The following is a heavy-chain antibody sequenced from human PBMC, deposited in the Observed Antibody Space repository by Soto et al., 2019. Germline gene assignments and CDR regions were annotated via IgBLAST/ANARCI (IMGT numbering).Heavy chain of an antibody. D-gene: IGHD6-13*01. CDR3: ARGFGSSWYGMDV. J-gene: IGHJ6*02. Sequence: SETLSLTCTVSGGSISSYYWSWIRQPPGKGLEWIAYIYFSGSTNYNPSLKRRLTVSVDTSKNQFSLKLKSVTTADTAVYYCARGFGSSWYGMDVWGQGTTVTVSS. V-gene: IGHV4-59*01. CDR1: GGSISSYY. CDR2: IYFSGST.